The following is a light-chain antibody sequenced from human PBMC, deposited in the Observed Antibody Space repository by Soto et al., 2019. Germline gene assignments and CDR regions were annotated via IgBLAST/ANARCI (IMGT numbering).Light chain of an antibody. CDR3: QQYGSSPPWT. CDR2: GAS. J-gene: IGKJ1*01. V-gene: IGKV3-20*01. Sequence: EIVLTQSPGTLSLSPGGRATLSCRASQSVSSSYLAWYQQKPCQAPRLLIYGASSRATGIPDRFSGSGSETDFTLTISRLEPEDFAVYYCQQYGSSPPWTFGQGTKVDIK. CDR1: QSVSSSY.